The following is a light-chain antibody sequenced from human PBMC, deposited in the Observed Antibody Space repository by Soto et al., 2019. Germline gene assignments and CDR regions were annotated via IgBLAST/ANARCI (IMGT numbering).Light chain of an antibody. CDR3: QQYNNCPRT. J-gene: IGKJ1*01. CDR2: GAS. CDR1: QSVSCN. Sequence: EIVMTQSPATLSVSPGERATLSCRAIQSVSCNLAWYQQKPGQAPRLLIYGASTRATGIPARFSGSESGPEFTLTFSSLKTEDLAGYYCQQYNNCPRTFGQGTKVEIQ. V-gene: IGKV3-15*01.